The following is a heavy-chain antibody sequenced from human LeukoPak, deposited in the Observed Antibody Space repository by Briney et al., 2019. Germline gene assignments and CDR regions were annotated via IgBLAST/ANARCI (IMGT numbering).Heavy chain of an antibody. Sequence: PGGSLRLSCAASGFSFDNYTMNWVRQAPGKGLEWVGRIKSKSDGGTTDYAAPVKGRFTISRDDSKNTLCLQMNSLKTEDTAVYYCIRLWFGEFIWGQGTMVSVSS. CDR3: IRLWFGEFI. J-gene: IGHJ3*02. D-gene: IGHD3-10*01. V-gene: IGHV3-15*01. CDR1: GFSFDNYT. CDR2: IKSKSDGGTT.